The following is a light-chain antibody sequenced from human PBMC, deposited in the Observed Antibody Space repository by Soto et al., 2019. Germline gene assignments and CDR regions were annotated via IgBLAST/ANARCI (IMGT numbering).Light chain of an antibody. CDR3: SSYAGSNNWV. J-gene: IGLJ3*02. CDR1: SSDVGGYNY. CDR2: EVT. Sequence: QSALTQPPSASGSPGQSVTISCTGTSSDVGGYNYVSWYQQHPGKAPKLMIYEVTERPSGVPARFSGSKSGNTASLTVSGLQADDEADYYCSSYAGSNNWVFGGGPKLTVL. V-gene: IGLV2-8*01.